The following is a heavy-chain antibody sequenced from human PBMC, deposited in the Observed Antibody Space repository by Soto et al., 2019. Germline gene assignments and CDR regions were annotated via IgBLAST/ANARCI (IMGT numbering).Heavy chain of an antibody. V-gene: IGHV3-21*06. J-gene: IGHJ4*02. CDR3: ARESEDLTSNFDY. Sequence: GGSLRLSCAASGFTFTRYSMNWVRQAPGKGLEWVSSISSTTNYIYYGDSMKGRFTIARDNAKNSLYLEMNSLRAEDTAVYYCARESEDLTSNFDYWGQGTLVTVSS. CDR2: ISSTTNYI. CDR1: GFTFTRYS.